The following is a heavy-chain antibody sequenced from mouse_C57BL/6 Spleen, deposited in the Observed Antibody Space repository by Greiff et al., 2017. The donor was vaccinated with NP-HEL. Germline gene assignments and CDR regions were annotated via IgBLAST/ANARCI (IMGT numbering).Heavy chain of an antibody. J-gene: IGHJ4*01. CDR1: GFTFSSYA. CDR3: ARGVVTGYYYAMDY. V-gene: IGHV5-4*01. D-gene: IGHD2-2*01. CDR2: ISDGGSYT. Sequence: EVHLVESGGGLVKPGGSLKLSCAASGFTFSSYAMSWVRQTPEKRLEWVATISDGGSYTYYPDNVKGRFTISRDNAKNNLYLQMSHLKSEDTAMYYCARGVVTGYYYAMDYWGQGTSVTVSS.